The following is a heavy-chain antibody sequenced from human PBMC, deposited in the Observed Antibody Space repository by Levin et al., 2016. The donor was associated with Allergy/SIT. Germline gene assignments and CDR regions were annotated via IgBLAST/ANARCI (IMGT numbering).Heavy chain of an antibody. CDR3: ARDSSGLFES. CDR2: IISMFDTP. V-gene: IGHV1-69*13. J-gene: IGHJ5*01. Sequence: SVKVSCKAPGGTFSVYAISWVRQAPGQGLEWMGAIISMFDTPKYAQKFQGRVTITADESTSTAYLELNSLRSEDTAMYYCARDSSGLFESWGQGTLVTVSS. CDR1: GGTFSVYA.